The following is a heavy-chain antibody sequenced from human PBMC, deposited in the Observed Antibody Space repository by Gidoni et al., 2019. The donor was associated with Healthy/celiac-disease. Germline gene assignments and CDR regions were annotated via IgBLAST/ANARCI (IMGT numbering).Heavy chain of an antibody. CDR2: IRSKAYGGTT. V-gene: IGHV3-49*05. CDR1: GFTFGDYA. CDR3: TRGILLWFGESTINFDY. Sequence: EVQLVESGGGLVKPGRSLRLSCTASGFTFGDYAMSWFRQAPGKGLEWVGFIRSKAYGGTTEYAASVKGRFTISRDDSKSIAYLQMNSLKTEDTAVYYCTRGILLWFGESTINFDYWGQGTLVTVSS. D-gene: IGHD3-10*01. J-gene: IGHJ4*02.